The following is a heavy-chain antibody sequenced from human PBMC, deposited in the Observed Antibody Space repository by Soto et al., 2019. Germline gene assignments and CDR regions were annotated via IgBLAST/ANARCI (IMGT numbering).Heavy chain of an antibody. CDR1: GFTFSSYA. J-gene: IGHJ4*02. V-gene: IGHV3-30-3*01. CDR2: ISYDGSNK. CDR3: ARDRPYSSGWYYFDY. D-gene: IGHD6-19*01. Sequence: PGGSLRLSCAASGFTFSSYASHWVRQAPGKGLGWVAVISYDGSNKYYADSVKGRFTISRDNSKNTLYLQMNSLRAEDTAVYYCARDRPYSSGWYYFDYWGQGTLVTVSS.